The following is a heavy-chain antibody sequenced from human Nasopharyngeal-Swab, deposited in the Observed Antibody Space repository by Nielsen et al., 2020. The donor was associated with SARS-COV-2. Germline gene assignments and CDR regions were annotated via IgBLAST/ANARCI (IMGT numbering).Heavy chain of an antibody. D-gene: IGHD3-10*01. J-gene: IGHJ6*02. V-gene: IGHV3-33*01. CDR2: IWYDGSNK. Sequence: GESLKISCAASGFTFSSYGMHWVRQAPGKGLEWVAVIWYDGSNKYYADSVKGRFTISRDNSKNTLCLQMNSLRAEDTAVYYCARDGGVYYGSGSYHPTYYGMDVWGQGTTVTVSS. CDR3: ARDGGVYYGSGSYHPTYYGMDV. CDR1: GFTFSSYG.